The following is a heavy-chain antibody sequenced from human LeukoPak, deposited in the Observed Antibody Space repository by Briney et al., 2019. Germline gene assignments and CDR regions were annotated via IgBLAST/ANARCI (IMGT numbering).Heavy chain of an antibody. CDR3: ARGRAHYYDSSGLATPAFDI. D-gene: IGHD3-22*01. CDR2: IYYSGST. CDR1: GGSISSGGYY. J-gene: IGHJ3*02. Sequence: SETLSLTCTVSGGSISSGGYYWSWIRQHPGKGLEWIGYIYYSGSTYYNPSLKSRVTISVDTSKNQFSLKLSSVTAADTAVYYCARGRAHYYDSSGLATPAFDIWGQGTMVTVSS. V-gene: IGHV4-31*03.